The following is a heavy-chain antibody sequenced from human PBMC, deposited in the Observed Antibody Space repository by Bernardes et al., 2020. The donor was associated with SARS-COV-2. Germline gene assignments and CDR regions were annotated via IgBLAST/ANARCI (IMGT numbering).Heavy chain of an antibody. CDR3: SHRRYYFDNSGPDYFDP. Sequence: SGPTLVKPTQTLTLTCTFSGFSPTTMGVGVGWIRQPPGKALEWIALIYWDDDKRYSPSLNSRLTITQDTSKNQVVLTMTNMDPEDTATYYCSHRRYYFDNSGPDYFDPWGQGILVTVSS. CDR1: GFSPTTMGVG. V-gene: IGHV2-5*02. CDR2: IYWDDDK. J-gene: IGHJ5*02. D-gene: IGHD3-22*01.